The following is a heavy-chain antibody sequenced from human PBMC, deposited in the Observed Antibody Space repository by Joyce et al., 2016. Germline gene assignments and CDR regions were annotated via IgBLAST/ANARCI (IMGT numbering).Heavy chain of an antibody. V-gene: IGHV7-4-1*02. D-gene: IGHD3-22*01. Sequence: QVQLVQSGSELKKPGASVKVSCKTSGYTFTNLAMNWVRQAPGQGLEWMEWINTNTGNPMYAQGSTGRFVFSVDTSLSTAYLQISSLKAEDTAVYYCAREADDTSAYNWFDPWGQGTLVTVSS. CDR1: GYTFTNLA. CDR3: AREADDTSAYNWFDP. CDR2: INTNTGNP. J-gene: IGHJ5*02.